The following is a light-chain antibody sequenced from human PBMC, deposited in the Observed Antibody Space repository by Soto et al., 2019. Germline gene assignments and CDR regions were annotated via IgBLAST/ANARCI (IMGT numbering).Light chain of an antibody. CDR1: SSDVGAYNY. V-gene: IGLV2-8*01. CDR2: EVT. Sequence: QSVLTQPPSASGSPGQSVAISCTGTSSDVGAYNYVSWYQQHPGKAPKLIIYEVTKRPSGVPHRFSGSKSGNTASLTVSGLQAEDEADYYCSSHAGTNSLHVFGTGTKLTVL. J-gene: IGLJ1*01. CDR3: SSHAGTNSLHV.